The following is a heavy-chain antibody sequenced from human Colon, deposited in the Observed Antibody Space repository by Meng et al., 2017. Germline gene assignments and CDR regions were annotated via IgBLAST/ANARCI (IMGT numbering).Heavy chain of an antibody. CDR2: ISSNSPYI. V-gene: IGHV3-21*01. J-gene: IGHJ6*02. Sequence: GGSLRLSCAASGFTFSTYSITWVRQAPGKGLEWVSSISSNSPYIYYADSVKGRFTISRDNAKNSVYLQMNSLRDADTAVYYCARPRSGGWPNQGMDVWGQGTTVTVSS. D-gene: IGHD6-19*01. CDR3: ARPRSGGWPNQGMDV. CDR1: GFTFSTYS.